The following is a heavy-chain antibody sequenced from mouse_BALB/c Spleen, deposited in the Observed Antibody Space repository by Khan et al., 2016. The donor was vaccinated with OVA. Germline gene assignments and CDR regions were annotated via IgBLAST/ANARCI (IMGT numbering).Heavy chain of an antibody. CDR2: IHPSNGYT. D-gene: IGHD2-14*01. CDR3: VRDGSYHRNDGWFAY. Sequence: QIQLVQSGAELARPGASVKMSCKASGYTFTSYTIHWIKKRPGQGLEWIGYIHPSNGYTNYNQKFKDKATLTTDKSSTTAYLQLSSLKSDDSAVYNCVRDGSYHRNDGWFAYWGQGTLVTVSA. CDR1: GYTFTSYT. J-gene: IGHJ3*01. V-gene: IGHV1-4*01.